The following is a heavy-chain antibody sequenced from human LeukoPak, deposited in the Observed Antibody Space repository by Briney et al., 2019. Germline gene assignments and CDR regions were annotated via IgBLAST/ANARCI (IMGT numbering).Heavy chain of an antibody. J-gene: IGHJ4*02. CDR1: GYTFTIYG. V-gene: IGHV1-18*01. CDR2: ISAYNGNT. Sequence: ASVKVSCKASGYTFTIYGISWVRQAPGQGLEWMGWISAYNGNTNYAQKLQGRVTMTTDTSTSTAYMELRSLRSDDTAVYYCARVSAVVPAPDYWGQGTLVTVSS. CDR3: ARVSAVVPAPDY. D-gene: IGHD2-2*01.